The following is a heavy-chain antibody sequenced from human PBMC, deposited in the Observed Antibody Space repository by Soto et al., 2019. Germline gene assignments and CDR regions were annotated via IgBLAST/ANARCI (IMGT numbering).Heavy chain of an antibody. D-gene: IGHD2-21*02. CDR1: GGTFSSYA. Sequence: ASVKVSCKASGGTFSSYAISWVRQAPVQGLEWMGGIIPIFGTASYAQKFQGRVTITADESTSTSYMELSSLRSEDTAVYYCARTAAGDWPNYYFDYWGPGTLVKVSS. CDR2: IIPIFGTA. V-gene: IGHV1-69*13. J-gene: IGHJ4*02. CDR3: ARTAAGDWPNYYFDY.